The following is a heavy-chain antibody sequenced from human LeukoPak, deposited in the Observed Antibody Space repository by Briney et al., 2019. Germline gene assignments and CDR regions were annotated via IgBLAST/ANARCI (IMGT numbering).Heavy chain of an antibody. J-gene: IGHJ6*03. V-gene: IGHV1-18*01. Sequence: ASVKVSCKASGYTFTSYGISWVRQAPGQGLEWMGWISAYNGNTNYAQKLQGRVTMTTDTSTSTAYMELRSLRSDDTAVYYCARVGDYYGSGSYSPYYYYYYMDVWGKGTTVTISS. D-gene: IGHD3-10*01. CDR2: ISAYNGNT. CDR1: GYTFTSYG. CDR3: ARVGDYYGSGSYSPYYYYYYMDV.